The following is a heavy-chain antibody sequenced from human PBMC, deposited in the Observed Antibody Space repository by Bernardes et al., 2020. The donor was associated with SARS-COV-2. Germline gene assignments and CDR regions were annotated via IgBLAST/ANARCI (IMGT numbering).Heavy chain of an antibody. Sequence: GGSLRLSCAASGFTFSSYAMSWVRQAPGKGLEWVSAISGSGGSTYYADSVKGRFTISRDNSKNTLYLQMNSLRAEDTAVYYCAKSLIKFRDGYNFDYWGQGTLVTVSS. CDR2: ISGSGGST. D-gene: IGHD5-12*01. J-gene: IGHJ4*02. CDR1: GFTFSSYA. CDR3: AKSLIKFRDGYNFDY. V-gene: IGHV3-23*01.